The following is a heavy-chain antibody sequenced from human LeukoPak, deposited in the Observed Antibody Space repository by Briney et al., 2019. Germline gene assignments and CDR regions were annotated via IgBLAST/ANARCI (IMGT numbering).Heavy chain of an antibody. CDR1: GYTFTSYG. CDR3: ARDHVAVAGVGMFDY. Sequence: GASVKVSCKASGYTFTSYGISWVRQAPGRGLEGMGWIRAYNGNTNSAQKLQGRVTMTTDTSTSTAYMELRSLRSDDTAVYYCARDHVAVAGVGMFDYWGQGTLVTVSS. CDR2: IRAYNGNT. J-gene: IGHJ4*02. D-gene: IGHD6-19*01. V-gene: IGHV1-18*01.